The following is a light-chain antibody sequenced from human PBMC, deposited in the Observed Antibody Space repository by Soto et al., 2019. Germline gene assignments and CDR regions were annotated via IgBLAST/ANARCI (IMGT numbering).Light chain of an antibody. Sequence: ETVMTQSPVTLSVSPGDTATLSCRASQRGSSHLAWYQQKPGQAPSLLIYAASTRATGIPVRFSGRWSETEFTLPIRSLQSEDFALSYCHQYNNWPWTFGQGTKV. CDR3: HQYNNWPWT. V-gene: IGKV3-15*01. CDR2: AAS. J-gene: IGKJ1*01. CDR1: QRGSSH.